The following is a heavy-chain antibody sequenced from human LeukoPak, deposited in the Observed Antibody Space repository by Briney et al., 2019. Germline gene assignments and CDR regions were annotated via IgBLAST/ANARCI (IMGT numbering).Heavy chain of an antibody. Sequence: SETLSLTCTVSGGSISGSYYYWGWIRQPPGQGLERIGTIYHSGRSTFYNPSLKSRVAMSVDTSKNHFSLNLTSVTAADTAIYYCARHRAKRLNDAFEIWGQGTVVSVSS. D-gene: IGHD3-10*01. CDR1: GGSISGSYYY. CDR2: IYHSGRST. V-gene: IGHV4-39*01. CDR3: ARHRAKRLNDAFEI. J-gene: IGHJ3*02.